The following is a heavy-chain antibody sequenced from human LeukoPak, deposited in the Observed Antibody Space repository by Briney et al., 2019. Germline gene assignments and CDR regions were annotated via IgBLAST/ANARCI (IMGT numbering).Heavy chain of an antibody. CDR3: AREHCSGGSCYSRLDY. J-gene: IGHJ4*02. CDR2: INPNSGGT. CDR1: GYTFTGYY. D-gene: IGHD2-15*01. Sequence: ASVKVSCKASGYTFTGYYMHWVRQATGQGLEWMGWINPNSGGTNYAQKFQGRVTMTRDTSISTAYMELSRLRSDDTAVYYCAREHCSGGSCYSRLDYWGQGTLVTVSS. V-gene: IGHV1-2*02.